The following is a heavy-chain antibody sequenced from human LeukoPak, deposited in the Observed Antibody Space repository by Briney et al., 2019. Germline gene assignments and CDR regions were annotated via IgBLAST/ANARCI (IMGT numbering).Heavy chain of an antibody. Sequence: ASVKVSCKASGGTFSSYAISWVRQAPGQGLEWMGGIIPIFGTANYAQKFQGRVTITADESTSTAYMELSSLRSEDTAVYYCARSGLQSDYYYYGMDVWGQGTTVTVSS. CDR1: GGTFSSYA. D-gene: IGHD5-24*01. CDR2: IIPIFGTA. CDR3: ARSGLQSDYYYYGMDV. J-gene: IGHJ6*02. V-gene: IGHV1-69*13.